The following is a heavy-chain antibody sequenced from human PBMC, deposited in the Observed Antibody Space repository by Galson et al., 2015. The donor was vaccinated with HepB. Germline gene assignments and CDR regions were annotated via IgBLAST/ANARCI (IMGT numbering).Heavy chain of an antibody. CDR1: GYIFNSYW. Sequence: QSGAEVKVPGESLKISCEGSGYIFNSYWIGWVRQMPGKGLEWMGIIYPGDSDTRYSPSFQGQVTISADKSISTAYLQWSSLKASDTAMYYCARLTFASGSYYESLGYWGQGTLVTVSS. CDR3: ARLTFASGSYYESLGY. CDR2: IYPGDSDT. D-gene: IGHD1-26*01. J-gene: IGHJ4*02. V-gene: IGHV5-51*03.